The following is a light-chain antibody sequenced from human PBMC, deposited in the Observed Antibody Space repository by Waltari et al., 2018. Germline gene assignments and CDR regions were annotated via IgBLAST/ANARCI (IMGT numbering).Light chain of an antibody. CDR3: SSYTGRSTLYV. CDR2: EVS. J-gene: IGLJ1*01. V-gene: IGLV2-14*01. Sequence: QSALTQPASVSGSPGQSITISCTGTSSDVAFSNFVSWYQHHPGKVPNLIIYEVSNRPSGVSNRFSGSKSGNTASLTISELQAEDEADYYCSSYTGRSTLYVFGTGTTVTVL. CDR1: SSDVAFSNF.